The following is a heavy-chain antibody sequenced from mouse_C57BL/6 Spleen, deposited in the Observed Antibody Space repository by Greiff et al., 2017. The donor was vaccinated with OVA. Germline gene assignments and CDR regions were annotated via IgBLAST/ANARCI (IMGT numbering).Heavy chain of an antibody. J-gene: IGHJ3*01. CDR3: ARRGYDYEVAY. CDR1: GYTFTSYW. Sequence: VQLQQPGAELVKPGASVKLSCKASGYTFTSYWMQWVKQRPGQGLEWIGEIDPSDSYTNYNQKFKGKATLTVDTSSSTAYMQLSSLTSEDSAVYYCARRGYDYEVAYWGQGTLVTVSA. D-gene: IGHD2-4*01. V-gene: IGHV1-50*01. CDR2: IDPSDSYT.